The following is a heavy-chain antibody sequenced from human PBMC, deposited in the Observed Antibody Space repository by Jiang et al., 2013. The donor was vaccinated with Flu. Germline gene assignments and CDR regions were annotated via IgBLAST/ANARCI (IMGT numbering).Heavy chain of an antibody. J-gene: IGHJ3*02. V-gene: IGHV3-15*01. CDR1: FTFSNAW. D-gene: IGHD5-12*01. CDR2: LKAKLDGGTT. CDR3: TTGATLDAFDI. Sequence: FTFSNAWMSWVRPGVQGRGRGVGWPVLKAKLDGGTTDYAAPVKGRFTISRDDSKNTLYLQMNSLKTEDTAVYYCTTGATLDAFDIWGQGTMVTVSS.